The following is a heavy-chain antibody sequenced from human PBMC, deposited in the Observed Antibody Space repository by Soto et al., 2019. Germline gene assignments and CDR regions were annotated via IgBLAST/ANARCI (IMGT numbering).Heavy chain of an antibody. Sequence: GGSLRLSWSASVRTFSKYAMTWGRQAPGKGLEWVSTISGDAGYTYYADSVKGRFTISRDNSKNTLYLQMNSLRAEDTALYNCAKDRGVRRVITHEMLYWGPGT. CDR1: VRTFSKYA. D-gene: IGHD3-10*01. CDR2: ISGDAGYT. J-gene: IGHJ4*02. CDR3: AKDRGVRRVITHEMLY. V-gene: IGHV3-23*01.